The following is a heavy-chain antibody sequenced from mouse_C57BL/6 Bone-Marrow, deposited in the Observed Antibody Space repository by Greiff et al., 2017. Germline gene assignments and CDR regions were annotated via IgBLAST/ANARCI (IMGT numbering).Heavy chain of an antibody. V-gene: IGHV1-9*01. Sequence: VQLQQSGAELMKPGASVKLSCKATGYTFTGYWIEWVKQRPGHGLEWIGEILPGSGSTNYNEKFKGKATFTADKSSNTAYMQLSSLTTEDSAICYCARWLRLPFAYWGQGTLVTVSA. CDR1: GYTFTGYW. CDR3: ARWLRLPFAY. D-gene: IGHD3-2*02. J-gene: IGHJ3*01. CDR2: ILPGSGST.